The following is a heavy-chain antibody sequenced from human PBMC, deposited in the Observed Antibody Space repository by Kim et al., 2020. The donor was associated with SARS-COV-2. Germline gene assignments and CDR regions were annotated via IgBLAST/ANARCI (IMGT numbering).Heavy chain of an antibody. D-gene: IGHD3-10*01. V-gene: IGHV3-23*01. J-gene: IGHJ4*02. CDR2: ISGSGGST. CDR3: AKDPPRGVIIMRPGDGDY. Sequence: GGSLRLSCAASGFTFSSYAMSWVRQAPGKGLEWVSAISGSGGSTYYADSVKGRFTISRDNSKNTLYLQMNGLRAEDTAVYYCAKDPPRGVIIMRPGDGDYWGQGTLVTVSS. CDR1: GFTFSSYA.